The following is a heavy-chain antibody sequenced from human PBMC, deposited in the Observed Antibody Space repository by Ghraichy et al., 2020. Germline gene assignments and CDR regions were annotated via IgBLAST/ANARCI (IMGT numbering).Heavy chain of an antibody. CDR3: VGSPNLYYFDY. V-gene: IGHV4-38-2*01. CDR2: MYHSGNT. Sequence: SQTLSLTCAVSRHSVNSDSYWGWIRQSPGKGLEWIGTMYHSGNTSYNPSHKSRVTISLDASKNQFSLNLNSVTAADTAVYYCVGSPNLYYFDYWGQGTLVTVSS. CDR1: RHSVNSDSY. D-gene: IGHD2-15*01. J-gene: IGHJ4*02.